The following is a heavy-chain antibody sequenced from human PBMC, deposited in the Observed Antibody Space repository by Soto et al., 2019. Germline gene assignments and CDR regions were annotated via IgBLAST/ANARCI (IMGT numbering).Heavy chain of an antibody. CDR3: AKDDYYDSSGYSY. CDR1: GFTFSSYA. V-gene: IGHV3-23*01. J-gene: IGHJ4*02. Sequence: GGSLRLSCAAPGFTFSSYAMSWVRQAPGKGLEWVSAISGSGGSTYYADSVKGRFTISRDNSKNTLYLQMNSLRAEDTAVYYCAKDDYYDSSGYSYWGQGTLVTVSS. D-gene: IGHD3-22*01. CDR2: ISGSGGST.